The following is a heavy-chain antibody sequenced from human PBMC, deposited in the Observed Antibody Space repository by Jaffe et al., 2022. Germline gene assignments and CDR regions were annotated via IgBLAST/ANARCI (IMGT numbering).Heavy chain of an antibody. CDR3: AKDIGVVVAAGFDY. CDR1: GFTFDDYA. Sequence: EVQLVESGGGLVQPGRSLRLSCAASGFTFDDYAMHWVRQAPGKGLEWVSGISWNSGSIGYADSVKGRFTISRDNAKNSLYLQMNSLRAEDTALYYCAKDIGVVVAAGFDYWGQGTLVTVSS. CDR2: ISWNSGSI. D-gene: IGHD2-15*01. V-gene: IGHV3-9*01. J-gene: IGHJ4*02.